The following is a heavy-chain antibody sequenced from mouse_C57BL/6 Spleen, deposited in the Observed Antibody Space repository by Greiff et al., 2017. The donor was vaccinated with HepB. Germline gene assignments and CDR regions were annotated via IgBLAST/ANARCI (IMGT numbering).Heavy chain of an antibody. J-gene: IGHJ4*01. Sequence: VQLQQSGPELVKPGASVKISCKASGYAFSSSWMNWVKQRPGKGLEWIGRIYPGDGDTNYNGKFKGKATLTADKSSSTAYMQLSSLTSEDSAVYFCARGGLPYYAMDYWGQGTSVTVSS. V-gene: IGHV1-82*01. D-gene: IGHD2-2*01. CDR2: IYPGDGDT. CDR1: GYAFSSSW. CDR3: ARGGLPYYAMDY.